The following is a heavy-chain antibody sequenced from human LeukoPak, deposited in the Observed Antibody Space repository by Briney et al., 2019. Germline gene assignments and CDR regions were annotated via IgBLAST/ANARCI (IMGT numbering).Heavy chain of an antibody. Sequence: SVKVSCKASGYTFTSYGISWVRQAPGQGLEWMGGIIPIFATTNYAQKFQGRVTITADESTRTAYMELRSLRSEDTAMYYCARRGTGYSSSWYVSASWFDPWGQGTLVTVSS. D-gene: IGHD6-13*01. CDR3: ARRGTGYSSSWYVSASWFDP. J-gene: IGHJ5*02. CDR1: GYTFTSYG. CDR2: IIPIFATT. V-gene: IGHV1-69*13.